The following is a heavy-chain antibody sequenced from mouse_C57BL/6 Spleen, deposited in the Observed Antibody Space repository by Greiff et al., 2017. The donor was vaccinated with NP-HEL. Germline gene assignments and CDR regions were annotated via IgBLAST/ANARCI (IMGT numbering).Heavy chain of an antibody. CDR3: ARQGPQDYFDY. CDR1: GFTFSDYY. V-gene: IGHV5-12*01. J-gene: IGHJ2*01. Sequence: EVKVVESGGGLVQPGGSLKLSCAASGFTFSDYYMYWVRQTPEKRLEWVAYISNGGGSTYYPDTVKGRFTISRDNAKNTLYLQMSRLKSEDTAMYYCARQGPQDYFDYWGQGTTLTVSS. CDR2: ISNGGGST. D-gene: IGHD3-3*01.